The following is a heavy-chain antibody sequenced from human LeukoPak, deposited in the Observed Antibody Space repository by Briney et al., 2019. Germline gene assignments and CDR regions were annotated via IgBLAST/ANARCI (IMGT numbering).Heavy chain of an antibody. CDR2: IYYSGST. CDR3: ATGGSSRPYYFDY. J-gene: IGHJ4*02. V-gene: IGHV4-59*01. Sequence: SETLSLTCTVSGGSISSYYWSWIRQPPRKGLEWIGYIYYSGSTNYNPSLKSRVTISVDTSKNQFSLKLSSVTAADTAVYYCATGGSSRPYYFDYWGQGTLVTVSS. CDR1: GGSISSYY. D-gene: IGHD6-13*01.